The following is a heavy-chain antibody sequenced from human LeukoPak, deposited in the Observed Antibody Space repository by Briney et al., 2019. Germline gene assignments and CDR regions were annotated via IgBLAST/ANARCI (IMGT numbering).Heavy chain of an antibody. CDR3: ARDSGGMDV. CDR2: IYHSGST. CDR1: GGSISSGGYS. V-gene: IGHV4-30-2*01. Sequence: NPSQTLSLTCAVSGGSISSGGYSWSWIRQPPGKGLEWIGYIYHSGSTYYNPSLKSRVTISVDRSKNQFSLKLSSVTAADTAVYYCARDSGGMDVWAKGTTVTVSS. J-gene: IGHJ6*04.